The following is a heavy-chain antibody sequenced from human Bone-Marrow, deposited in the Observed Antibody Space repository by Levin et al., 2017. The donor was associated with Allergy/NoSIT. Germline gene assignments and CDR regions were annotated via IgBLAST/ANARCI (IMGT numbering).Heavy chain of an antibody. CDR3: ARGHANVLRFLEWLSPPDGMDG. CDR1: GFTFSSYS. J-gene: IGHJ6*02. D-gene: IGHD3-3*01. CDR2: ISSSSSYI. Sequence: GGSLRLSCAASGFTFSSYSMNWVRQAPGKGLEWVSSISSSSSYIYYADSVKGRFTISRDNAKNSLYLQMNSLRAEDTAVYYCARGHANVLRFLEWLSPPDGMDGWGQGTTVTVSS. V-gene: IGHV3-21*01.